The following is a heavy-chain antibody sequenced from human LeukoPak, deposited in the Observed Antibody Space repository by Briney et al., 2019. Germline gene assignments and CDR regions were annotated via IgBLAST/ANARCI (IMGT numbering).Heavy chain of an antibody. J-gene: IGHJ5*02. Sequence: SETLSLTCTVSGGSLSRSSYCWGWIRQPPGKGLEWIGSIYYSGSTYYNPSLKSRVTISVDTSKNQFSLKLSSVTAADTAVYHCARVVLIEGGKTFSFDPWGQGTLVTVSS. CDR1: GGSLSRSSYC. D-gene: IGHD3-16*01. CDR3: ARVVLIEGGKTFSFDP. CDR2: IYYSGST. V-gene: IGHV4-39*07.